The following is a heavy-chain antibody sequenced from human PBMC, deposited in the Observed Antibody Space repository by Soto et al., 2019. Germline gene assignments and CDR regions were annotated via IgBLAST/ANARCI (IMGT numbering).Heavy chain of an antibody. V-gene: IGHV4-31*03. J-gene: IGHJ6*02. D-gene: IGHD2-21*02. Sequence: QVQLQESGPGLVKPSQTLSLTCTVSGGSISSGGYYWSWIRQHPGKVLEWIGYIYYSGSTYYNPSLKSRVTISVATSKTQFSLKLSSVTAADTAVYYCARDPLKYCGGDCPYGMDVWGQGTTVTVSS. CDR2: IYYSGST. CDR1: GGSISSGGYY. CDR3: ARDPLKYCGGDCPYGMDV.